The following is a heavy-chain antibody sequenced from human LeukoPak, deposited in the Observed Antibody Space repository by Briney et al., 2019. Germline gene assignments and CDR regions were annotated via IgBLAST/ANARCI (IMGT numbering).Heavy chain of an antibody. CDR2: IYHSGST. CDR3: ARVPRYDSSGYLDY. Sequence: SETLSLTCAVSGYSISSGYYWGWIRQPPGKGLEWIGSIYHSGSTYYNPSLKSRVTISVDTSKNQFSLKLSSVTAADTAVYYCARVPRYDSSGYLDYWGQGTLVTVSS. V-gene: IGHV4-38-2*01. D-gene: IGHD3-22*01. J-gene: IGHJ4*02. CDR1: GYSISSGYY.